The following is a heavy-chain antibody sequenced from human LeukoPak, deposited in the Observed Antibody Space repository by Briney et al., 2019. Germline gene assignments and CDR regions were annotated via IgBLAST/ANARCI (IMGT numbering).Heavy chain of an antibody. V-gene: IGHV3-30-3*01. CDR2: ISYDGSNN. D-gene: IGHD6-19*01. J-gene: IGHJ4*02. CDR3: ARDKVSGSSGWYYFDY. CDR1: GFIFSSYA. Sequence: GRSLRLSCAASGFIFSSYAMHWVRQAPGKGLEWVAAISYDGSNNYYADSVKGRFTISRDNSKNTLYLQMNSLRAEDTTVYYCARDKVSGSSGWYYFDYWGQGTLVTVSS.